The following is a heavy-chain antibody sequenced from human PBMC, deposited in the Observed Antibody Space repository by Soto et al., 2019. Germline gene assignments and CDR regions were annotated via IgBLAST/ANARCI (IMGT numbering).Heavy chain of an antibody. CDR2: VNHGGTS. CDR1: GGSFSGDY. Sequence: PSETLSLTCAVHGGSFSGDYLDWIRQPPGKGLEWIGEVNHGGTSNYNPSLKSRAIISVDTSKNQFSLKLTSVTAEDTALYFCVSSSFLRSGHLFHGSHVWGQGTTVTGS. V-gene: IGHV4-34*01. J-gene: IGHJ6*02. CDR3: VSSSFLRSGHLFHGSHV. D-gene: IGHD3-10*01.